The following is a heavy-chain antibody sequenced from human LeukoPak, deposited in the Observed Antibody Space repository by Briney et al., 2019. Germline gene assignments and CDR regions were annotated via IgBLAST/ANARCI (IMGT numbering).Heavy chain of an antibody. Sequence: ASVKVSCKASGYTFTSYYMHWVRQAPGQGLEWMGWINPNSGGTNYAQKFQGRVTMTRDTSISTAYMELSRLRSDDTAVYYCARSRYSYGSSADYWGQGTLVTVSS. J-gene: IGHJ4*02. CDR2: INPNSGGT. D-gene: IGHD5-18*01. V-gene: IGHV1-2*02. CDR1: GYTFTSYY. CDR3: ARSRYSYGSSADY.